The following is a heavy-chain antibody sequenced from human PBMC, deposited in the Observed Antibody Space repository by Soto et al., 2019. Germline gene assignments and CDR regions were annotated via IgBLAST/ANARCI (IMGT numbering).Heavy chain of an antibody. D-gene: IGHD5-18*01. CDR2: IKQDGSEK. CDR1: GFTFSSYW. Sequence: EVQLVESGGGLVQPGGSLRLSCAASGFTFSSYWMSWVRQAPGKGLEWVANIKQDGSEKYYVDSVKGRFTISRDNAKNSLYLQMNSLRAEDTAVDYCARATYSLYFDYWGQGTLVTVSS. V-gene: IGHV3-7*04. J-gene: IGHJ4*02. CDR3: ARATYSLYFDY.